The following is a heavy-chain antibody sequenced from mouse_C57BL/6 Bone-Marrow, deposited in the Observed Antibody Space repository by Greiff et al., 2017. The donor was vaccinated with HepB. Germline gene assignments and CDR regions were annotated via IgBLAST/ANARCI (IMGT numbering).Heavy chain of an antibody. CDR2: ISDGGSYT. Sequence: EVQRVESGGGLVKPGGSLKLSCAASGFTFSSYAMSWVRQTPEKRLEWVATISDGGSYTYYPDNVKGRFTISRDNAKNNLYLQISHLKSEDTAMYYCAREGDYDYDVGWFAYWGQGTLVTVSA. CDR3: AREGDYDYDVGWFAY. V-gene: IGHV5-4*01. CDR1: GFTFSSYA. J-gene: IGHJ3*01. D-gene: IGHD2-4*01.